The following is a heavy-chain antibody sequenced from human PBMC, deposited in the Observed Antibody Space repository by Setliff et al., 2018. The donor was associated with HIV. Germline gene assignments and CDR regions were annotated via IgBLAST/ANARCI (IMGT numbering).Heavy chain of an antibody. V-gene: IGHV4-31*03. CDR2: IYYSGST. CDR1: GGSISSGYYY. CDR3: ARDPPSWQWLFDY. Sequence: SETLSLTCTVSGGSISSGYYYWGWIRQHPGKGLEWIGYIYYSGSTYYNPSLKSRVTVSRDNSKNTLYLQMNSLRAEDTAVYYCARDPPSWQWLFDYWGQGALVTVSS. J-gene: IGHJ4*02. D-gene: IGHD6-19*01.